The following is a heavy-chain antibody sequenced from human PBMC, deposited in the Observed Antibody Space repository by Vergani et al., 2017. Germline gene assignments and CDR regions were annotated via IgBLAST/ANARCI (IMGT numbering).Heavy chain of an antibody. CDR3: ARVSPGDNSGWEPFDY. CDR1: GGTFSSYT. D-gene: IGHD6-19*01. Sequence: QVQLVQSGAEMKKPGSSVKVSCKSSGGTFSSYTFIWVRQAPGQGLEWMGRIIPIIRLATSAQKFQDRVKITGDTSTNTVYMEMNNLRSEDTAVYYCARVSPGDNSGWEPFDYWGQGTLVTVSS. J-gene: IGHJ4*02. V-gene: IGHV1-69*02. CDR2: IIPIIRLA.